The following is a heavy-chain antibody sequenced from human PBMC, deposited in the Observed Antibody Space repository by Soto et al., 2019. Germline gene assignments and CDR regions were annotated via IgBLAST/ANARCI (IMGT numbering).Heavy chain of an antibody. D-gene: IGHD3-16*01. V-gene: IGHV3-11*06. Sequence: NPGGSLRLSCAASGFTFSDYYMSWIRQAPGKGLEWVSYISSSSSYTNYADSVKGRFTISRDNAKNSLYLQMNSLRAEDTAVYYCARPDGGSDYWYFDLWGRGTLVTVSS. CDR3: ARPDGGSDYWYFDL. CDR2: ISSSSSYT. CDR1: GFTFSDYY. J-gene: IGHJ2*01.